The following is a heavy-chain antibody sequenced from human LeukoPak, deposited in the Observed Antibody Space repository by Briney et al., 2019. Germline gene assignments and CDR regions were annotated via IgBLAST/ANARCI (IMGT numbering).Heavy chain of an antibody. CDR3: ARETDSTLFDY. J-gene: IGHJ4*02. V-gene: IGHV3-48*04. CDR2: ISSSGSTI. D-gene: IGHD2-2*01. CDR1: GFTFSSYW. Sequence: PGGSLRLSCAASGFTFSSYWMHWVRQAPGKGLEWVSYISSSGSTIYYSDSVKGRFTISRDNAKNSLDLQMNILRVEDTAVYYCARETDSTLFDYWGQGTLVTVSS.